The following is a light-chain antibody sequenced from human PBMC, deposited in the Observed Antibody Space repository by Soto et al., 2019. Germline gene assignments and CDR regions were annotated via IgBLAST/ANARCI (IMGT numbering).Light chain of an antibody. CDR2: GAS. CDR1: QSVISY. V-gene: IGKV3-20*01. Sequence: ELVMTQSPATLSLSPGERATLSCRASQSVISYLSCYQQKPGQAPRLLIYGASSRATGIPDRFSGSGSGTDFTLTISRLETEDFAVYYCRQYGRSLASAIGGGTKVDIK. J-gene: IGKJ4*01. CDR3: RQYGRSLASA.